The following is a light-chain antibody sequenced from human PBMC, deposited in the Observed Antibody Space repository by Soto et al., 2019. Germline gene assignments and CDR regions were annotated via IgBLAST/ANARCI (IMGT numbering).Light chain of an antibody. CDR2: EVN. CDR3: SSYAGSSNV. V-gene: IGLV2-8*01. J-gene: IGLJ1*01. CDR1: SSDVGGYNY. Sequence: ALSQPPSASGSPGRSVAISCTGTSSDVGGYNYVSWYQQHPGKAPKLMIYEVNKRPSGVPDRFSGSKSGNTASLTVSGLQAEDEADYYCSSYAGSSNVFGTGTKVTVL.